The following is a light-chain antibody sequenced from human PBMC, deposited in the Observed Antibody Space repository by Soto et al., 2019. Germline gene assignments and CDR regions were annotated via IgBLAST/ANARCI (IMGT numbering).Light chain of an antibody. CDR2: AAS. J-gene: IGKJ1*01. Sequence: EIVLTQSPGTLSLSPGERATVSCRASQTVSSSYLAWYQQKPGQAPRLLIYAASSRATGIPDRFSGSGSGTDFTLTISRLETEDFGVYYCQQYGDSPPWTFGQGTKVEIK. V-gene: IGKV3-20*01. CDR1: QTVSSSY. CDR3: QQYGDSPPWT.